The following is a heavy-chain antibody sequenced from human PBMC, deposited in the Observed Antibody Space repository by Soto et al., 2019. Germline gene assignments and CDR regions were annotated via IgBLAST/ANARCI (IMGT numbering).Heavy chain of an antibody. CDR1: GFTFSNYA. CDR3: AKGSLGYCTGATCYPFDS. CDR2: IIYNGRDT. V-gene: IGHV3-23*01. J-gene: IGHJ4*02. D-gene: IGHD2-15*01. Sequence: PGESLKIFCAGSGFTFSNYAMNWVRQAPGRRLEWVASIIYNGRDTYHADSVKGRFTISRDNSKNTLYLQTNNLRAEDTAKYYCAKGSLGYCTGATCYPFDSWGQGTLVTVSS.